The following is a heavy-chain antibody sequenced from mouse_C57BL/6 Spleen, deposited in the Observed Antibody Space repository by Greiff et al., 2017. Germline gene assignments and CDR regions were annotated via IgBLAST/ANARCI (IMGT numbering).Heavy chain of an antibody. J-gene: IGHJ2*01. D-gene: IGHD1-1*01. CDR1: GYTFTSYW. CDR2: IHPNSGST. V-gene: IGHV1-64*01. Sequence: QVQLQQPGAELVKPGASVKLSCKASGYTFTSYWMHWVKQRPGQGLEWIGMIHPNSGSTNYNEKFKSKATLTVDKSSSTAYMQLSSLASEDSAVYYCARDTTVVAHYYFDYWGQGTTLTVSS. CDR3: ARDTTVVAHYYFDY.